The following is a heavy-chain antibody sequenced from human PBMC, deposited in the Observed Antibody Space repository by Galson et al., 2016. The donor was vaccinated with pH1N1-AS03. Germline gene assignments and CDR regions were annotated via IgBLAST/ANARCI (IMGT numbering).Heavy chain of an antibody. CDR3: TRYARGPSF. Sequence: LSCAASGFTFSDNHMSWIRQAPGRGLEYIGYISESGSGTVYRDSVKGRFTISRDNAKNSLYLQMNSLRAEDTAVYYCTRYARGPSFGGQGTLVTVSS. CDR2: ISESGSGT. CDR1: GFTFSDNH. J-gene: IGHJ4*02. V-gene: IGHV3-11*04.